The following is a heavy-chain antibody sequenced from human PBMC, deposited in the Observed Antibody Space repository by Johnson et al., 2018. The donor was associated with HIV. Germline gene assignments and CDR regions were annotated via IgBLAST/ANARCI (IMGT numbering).Heavy chain of an antibody. CDR2: ISWSGGST. V-gene: IGHV3-20*04. CDR1: GLTVSSNY. Sequence: VQLMESGGGLVQPGGSLRLSCAASGLTVSSNYMIWVRQAPGKGLEWVSGISWSGGSTGYADSVRGRFTIARDNAKNSLYLQMNSLRAEDTAVYYCAREEGDYGDSFTDDAFDIWGQGTMVTVSS. D-gene: IGHD4-17*01. J-gene: IGHJ3*02. CDR3: AREEGDYGDSFTDDAFDI.